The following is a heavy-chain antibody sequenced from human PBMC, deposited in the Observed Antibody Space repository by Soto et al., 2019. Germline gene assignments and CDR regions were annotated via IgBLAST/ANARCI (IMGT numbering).Heavy chain of an antibody. Sequence: SGPTLVNPTQTLTLTCTFSGFSLSTNGVGVGWIRQPPGKALEWLALIYWDDDKRYSPSLRDRLTITKDTSKKQVVLTLTNMDPVDTATYYCARLYSGSYFAYWGQGTLVTVSS. CDR3: ARLYSGSYFAY. CDR2: IYWDDDK. V-gene: IGHV2-5*02. D-gene: IGHD1-26*01. J-gene: IGHJ4*02. CDR1: GFSLSTNGVG.